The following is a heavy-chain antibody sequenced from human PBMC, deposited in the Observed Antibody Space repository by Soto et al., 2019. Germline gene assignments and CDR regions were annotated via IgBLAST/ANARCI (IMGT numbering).Heavy chain of an antibody. D-gene: IGHD1-26*01. CDR1: GGTFSSYA. CDR2: IIPIFGTA. J-gene: IGHJ6*02. Sequence: ASVKVSCKASGGTFSSYAISWVRQAPGQGLEWMGGIIPIFGTANYAQKFQGRVTITADESTSTAYMELSSLRSEDTAVYYCARVIVGATAYYYYYGMDVWGQGTTVTVSS. CDR3: ARVIVGATAYYYYYGMDV. V-gene: IGHV1-69*13.